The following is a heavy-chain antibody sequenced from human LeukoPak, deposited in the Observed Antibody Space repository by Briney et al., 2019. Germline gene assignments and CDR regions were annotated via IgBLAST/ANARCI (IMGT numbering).Heavy chain of an antibody. J-gene: IGHJ4*02. CDR1: GFTFTNYW. V-gene: IGHV3-7*01. Sequence: PGGSLRLSCAASGFTFTNYWMSWVRQAPGKGLELVANIKQDRSEKYYVDSVKGRFTISRDNAKNSLYLQMNSLRAEDTAVNYCARLREIPVFGVVTKSTSYFDYWGQGTLVTVSS. D-gene: IGHD3-3*01. CDR2: IKQDRSEK. CDR3: ARLREIPVFGVVTKSTSYFDY.